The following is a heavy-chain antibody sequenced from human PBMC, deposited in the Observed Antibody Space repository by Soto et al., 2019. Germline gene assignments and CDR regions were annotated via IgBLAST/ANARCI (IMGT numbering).Heavy chain of an antibody. J-gene: IGHJ3*02. CDR3: ARDRAARLSPDAFDI. CDR2: IIPILGIA. V-gene: IGHV1-69*08. D-gene: IGHD6-6*01. CDR1: GGTFSSYT. Sequence: QVQLVQSGAEVKKPGSSVKVSCKASGGTFSSYTISWVRQAPGQGLEWMGRIIPILGIANYAQKFQGRVTITADKSTSTANMELSSLRSEDTAVYYCARDRAARLSPDAFDIWGQGTMVTVSS.